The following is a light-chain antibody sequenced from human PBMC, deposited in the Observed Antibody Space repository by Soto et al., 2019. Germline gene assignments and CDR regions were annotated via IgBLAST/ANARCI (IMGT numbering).Light chain of an antibody. CDR1: SSNVGSYNL. CDR2: EGT. J-gene: IGLJ2*01. V-gene: IGLV2-23*01. Sequence: QSVLARPASVSGAPGQSITISCTGTSSNVGSYNLVSWYRQHPGEAPKLMLYEGTRRPSGVSSRFSGSKSGNTASLTISGLQAGDEADYYCCSYAGDDTMISGGGTKVTVL. CDR3: CSYAGDDTMI.